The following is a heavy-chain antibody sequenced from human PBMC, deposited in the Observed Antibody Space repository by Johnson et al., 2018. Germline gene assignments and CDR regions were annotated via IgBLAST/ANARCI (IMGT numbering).Heavy chain of an antibody. D-gene: IGHD3-16*01. CDR3: SRHRGGTYGHAFDI. CDR2: IYNGGST. J-gene: IGHJ3*02. V-gene: IGHV3-66*02. CDR1: GFTVSSNY. Sequence: VQLVQSGGGLVQPGGSLRLSCAASGFTVSSNYMSWVRQAPGKGLEWVSVIYNGGSTYYADSVKGRFTISRDNSKNTVYLQMNSLRAEDTAVYYCSRHRGGTYGHAFDIWGQWTMVTVSS.